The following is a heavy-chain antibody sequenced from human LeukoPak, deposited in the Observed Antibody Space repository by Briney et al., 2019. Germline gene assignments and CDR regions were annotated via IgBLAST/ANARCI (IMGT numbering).Heavy chain of an antibody. D-gene: IGHD5-18*01. CDR2: KWYDGSKR. CDR3: ARGVDTAMVSAFDI. Sequence: SGRSLRLSCAASGFTFNSYGMHGVRQAPGKGLEWVEFKWYDGSKRNYGEAVKGQFNIYRDNSKDTLYLQMNSLGDECTAVYYCARGVDTAMVSAFDIWGQGTMVSVSS. CDR1: GFTFNSYG. V-gene: IGHV3-33*01. J-gene: IGHJ3*02.